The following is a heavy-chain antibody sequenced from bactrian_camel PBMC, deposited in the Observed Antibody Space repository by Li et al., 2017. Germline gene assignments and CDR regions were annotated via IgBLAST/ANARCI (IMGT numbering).Heavy chain of an antibody. V-gene: IGHV3S55*01. CDR3: AADLDVDAFGPRPPPAY. Sequence: HVQLVESGGGSVQAGGSLRLSCAVSGRTDGRGYTDNDDCMGWFRETPGKEREGVAAIDSDGNEKYADSVKGRFTISRDNAKKTLTLQMNNLRPEDTAMYYCAADLDVDAFGPRPPPAYWGQGTQVTVS. CDR2: IDSDGNE. J-gene: IGHJ4*01. D-gene: IGHD1*01. CDR1: GRTDGRGYTDNDDC.